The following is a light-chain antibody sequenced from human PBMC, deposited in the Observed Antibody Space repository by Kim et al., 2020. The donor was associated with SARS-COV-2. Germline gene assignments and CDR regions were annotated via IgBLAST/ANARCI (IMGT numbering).Light chain of an antibody. CDR3: AAWDDGLSGLV. Sequence: GQRGTISCSGSSTNVGSNDVFCYQQRPGTAPNLLMYRDYQRPSGVPARLAGCKSGTSASLAISGLRYEDEADYYCAAWDDGLSGLVFGVGTKLTVL. V-gene: IGLV1-47*01. J-gene: IGLJ2*01. CDR2: RDY. CDR1: STNVGSND.